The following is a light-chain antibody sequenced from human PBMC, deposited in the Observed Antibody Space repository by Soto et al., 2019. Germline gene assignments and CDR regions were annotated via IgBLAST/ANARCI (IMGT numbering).Light chain of an antibody. CDR1: QSVRNNY. J-gene: IGKJ1*01. V-gene: IGKV3-20*01. CDR3: QQYGTSPRT. Sequence: ELGFTECPGTLALSSGERATLPWRASQSVRNNYVAWYQQSLGQAPSLLIYAASSRATGIPDRFGGSGSGTYFTLTISRLEPEDFAVYYCQQYGTSPRTFGQGTKVDNK. CDR2: AAS.